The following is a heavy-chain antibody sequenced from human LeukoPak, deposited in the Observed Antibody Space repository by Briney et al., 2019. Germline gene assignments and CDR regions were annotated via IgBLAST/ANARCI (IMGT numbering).Heavy chain of an antibody. D-gene: IGHD3-22*01. J-gene: IGHJ6*02. V-gene: IGHV1-18*01. CDR3: ARDSPRSGYHPFSYYYYGMDV. Sequence: ASVKVSCKASGYTFTNYGISWVRQAPGQGLEWMGWISAYNGNTNYAQKVQGRVTMTTDTSTSTAYMELRSLRSDDTAVYYCARDSPRSGYHPFSYYYYGMDVWGQGTTVTVSS. CDR1: GYTFTNYG. CDR2: ISAYNGNT.